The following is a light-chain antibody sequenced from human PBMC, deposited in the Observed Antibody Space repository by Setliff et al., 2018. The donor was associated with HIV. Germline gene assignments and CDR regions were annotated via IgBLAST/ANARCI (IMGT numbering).Light chain of an antibody. CDR2: AAS. V-gene: IGKV1-39*01. CDR3: QQSYISALS. J-gene: IGKJ4*01. Sequence: DIQITQSPSSLSASVGDRVTMTCRASQSISSNYLNWYQQKSGKAPKLLIYAASRLQSGVPSRFSGSGSGTDFTLTISSLQPEDFATYYCQQSYISALSVGGGTKVDIK. CDR1: QSISSNY.